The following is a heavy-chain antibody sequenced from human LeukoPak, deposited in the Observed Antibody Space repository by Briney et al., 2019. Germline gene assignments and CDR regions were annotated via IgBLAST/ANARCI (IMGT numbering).Heavy chain of an antibody. V-gene: IGHV4-38-2*02. J-gene: IGHJ3*01. CDR3: ARPFSGSYSDAFDL. Sequence: KPSETLSLTCTVSGYSISSGYYWGWIRQPPGKGLEWIGSIYHSGSTYYNPSLKSRVTISVDTSKNQFSLKLSSVTAADTAVYYCARPFSGSYSDAFDLWGQGTMVTISS. CDR1: GYSISSGYY. CDR2: IYHSGST. D-gene: IGHD1-26*01.